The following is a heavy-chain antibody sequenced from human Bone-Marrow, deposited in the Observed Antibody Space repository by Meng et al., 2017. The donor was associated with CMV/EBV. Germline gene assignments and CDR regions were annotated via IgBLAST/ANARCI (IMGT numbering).Heavy chain of an antibody. CDR3: ARGAVAGWFDP. CDR2: IYYSGST. Sequence: GSLRLSCAVYSGSFSGYYWSWIRQPPGEGLEWIGYIYYSGSTNYNPSLKSRVTISVDTSKNQFSLKPSSVTAADTAVYYCARGAVAGWFDPWGQGTLVTVSS. D-gene: IGHD2-15*01. V-gene: IGHV4-59*01. CDR1: SGSFSGYY. J-gene: IGHJ5*02.